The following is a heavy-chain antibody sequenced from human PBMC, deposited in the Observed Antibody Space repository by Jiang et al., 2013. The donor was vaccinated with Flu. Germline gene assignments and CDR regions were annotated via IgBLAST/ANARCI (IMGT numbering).Heavy chain of an antibody. CDR2: ISSSSSTI. CDR1: GFTFSSYS. CDR3: ARDYSNYRAGGYYFDY. Sequence: LESGGGLVQPGGSLRLSCAASGFTFSSYSMNWVRQAPGKGLEWVSYISSSSSTIYYADSVKGRFTISRDNAKNSLYLQMNSLRDEDTAVYYCARDYSNYRAGGYYFDYWGQGTLVTVSS. J-gene: IGHJ4*02. V-gene: IGHV3-48*02. D-gene: IGHD4-11*01.